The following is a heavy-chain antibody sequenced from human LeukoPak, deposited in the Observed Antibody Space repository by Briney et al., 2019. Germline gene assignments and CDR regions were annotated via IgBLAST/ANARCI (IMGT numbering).Heavy chain of an antibody. CDR1: GGSISSYY. V-gene: IGHV4-59*12. Sequence: PSETLSLTCTVSGGSISSYYWSWIRQPPGKGLEWIGYISYSGSTNYNPSLKSRVTISVDTSKNQLSLKLSSVTAADTAVYYCARAGPDYYDSSGYRPEFDPWGQGTLVTVSS. CDR3: ARAGPDYYDSSGYRPEFDP. J-gene: IGHJ5*02. CDR2: ISYSGST. D-gene: IGHD3-22*01.